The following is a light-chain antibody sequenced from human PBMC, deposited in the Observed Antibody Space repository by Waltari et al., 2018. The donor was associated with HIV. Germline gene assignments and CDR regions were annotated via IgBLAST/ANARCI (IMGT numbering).Light chain of an antibody. Sequence: EIVMTQSPVNLSVSPGERAALSCRASQSVSTTLAWYQRKPGQAPRLLIEGASTRATGVSARFSGSGSGTDFTLTISSVQSEDFAVYYCLQSDNWPYSFGQGTKLEIK. V-gene: IGKV3-15*01. CDR3: LQSDNWPYS. CDR2: GAS. J-gene: IGKJ2*03. CDR1: QSVSTT.